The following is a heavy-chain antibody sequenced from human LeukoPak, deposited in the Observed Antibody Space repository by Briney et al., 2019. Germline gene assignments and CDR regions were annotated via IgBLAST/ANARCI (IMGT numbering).Heavy chain of an antibody. CDR1: GFTFDDYA. CDR3: ARYRSVVVAAFNWFDP. J-gene: IGHJ5*02. V-gene: IGHV3-9*01. D-gene: IGHD2-15*01. CDR2: ISWNSGSI. Sequence: PGGSLRLSCAASGFTFDDYAMHWVRQAPGKGLEWVSGISWNSGSIGYADSVKGRFTISRDNAKNSLYLQMNSLRAEDTAVYYCARYRSVVVAAFNWFDPWGQGTLVTVSS.